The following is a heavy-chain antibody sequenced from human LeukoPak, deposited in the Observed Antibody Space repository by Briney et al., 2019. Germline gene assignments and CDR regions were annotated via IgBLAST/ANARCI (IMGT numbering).Heavy chain of an antibody. CDR2: INHSGST. CDR3: ARAVVVPAAISALNWFDP. J-gene: IGHJ5*02. V-gene: IGHV4-34*01. Sequence: PSETLSLTCAVYGGSFSGYYWSWIRQPPGKGLEWIGEINHSGSTNYNPSLKSRVTISVDTSKNQFSLKLSSVTAADTAVYHCARAVVVPAAISALNWFDPWGQGTLVTVSS. D-gene: IGHD2-2*02. CDR1: GGSFSGYY.